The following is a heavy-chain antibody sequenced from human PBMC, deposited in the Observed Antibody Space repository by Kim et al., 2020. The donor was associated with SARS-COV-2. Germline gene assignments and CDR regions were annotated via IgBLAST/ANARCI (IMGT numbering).Heavy chain of an antibody. CDR1: GDSVSSNSAA. CDR2: TYYRSKWYN. CDR3: ARDSYDSSGYYYDYYYYYGMDV. Sequence: SQTLSLTCAISGDSVSSNSAAWNWIRQSPSRGLEWLGRTYYRSKWYNDYAVSVKSRITINPDTSKNQFSLQLNSVTPEDTAVYYCARDSYDSSGYYYDYYYYYGMDVWGQGTTVTVSS. V-gene: IGHV6-1*01. D-gene: IGHD3-22*01. J-gene: IGHJ6*02.